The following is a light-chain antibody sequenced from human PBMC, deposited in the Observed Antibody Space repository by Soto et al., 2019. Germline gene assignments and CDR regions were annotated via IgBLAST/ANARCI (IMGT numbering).Light chain of an antibody. CDR3: QQFNSYPIT. J-gene: IGKJ5*01. CDR1: QSVSSSY. CDR2: GAS. V-gene: IGKV3-20*01. Sequence: EIVFTQSPGTLYLSPGERATLSCRASQSVSSSYLAWYQQKHGQAPRLIIYGASSRATGIPDRFSGSGSGTEFTLTIGGLQPDDFATYDCQQFNSYPITFGQGTRLEIK.